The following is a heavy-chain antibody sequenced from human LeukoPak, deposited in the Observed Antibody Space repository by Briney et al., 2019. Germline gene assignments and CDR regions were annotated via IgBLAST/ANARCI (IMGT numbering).Heavy chain of an antibody. Sequence: GESLKISCKGSGYSFTSYRIGWVRQMPGKGLEWMGIIYPGDSETRYSPSLQGQVTISADKSISTAYLQWSSLKASDTAMYYCARRRDLYSGSYYPFDYWGQGTLVTVSS. V-gene: IGHV5-51*01. CDR2: IYPGDSET. CDR1: GYSFTSYR. D-gene: IGHD1-26*01. CDR3: ARRRDLYSGSYYPFDY. J-gene: IGHJ4*02.